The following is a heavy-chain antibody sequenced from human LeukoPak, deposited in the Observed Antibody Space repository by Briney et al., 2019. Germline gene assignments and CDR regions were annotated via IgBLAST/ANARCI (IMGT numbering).Heavy chain of an antibody. CDR1: GYGFTSYW. D-gene: IGHD3-3*01. J-gene: IGHJ4*02. V-gene: IGHV5-51*01. CDR2: IYPGDSDT. CDR3: ARQPLYDFWSGYSDY. Sequence: GEALQISCKGSGYGFTSYWIGWVRRMPGKGREWMGIIYPGDSDTRYSPSFQGQVTISADKSISTAYLQWSSLKASDTAMYYCARQPLYDFWSGYSDYGGQGTLVTVSS.